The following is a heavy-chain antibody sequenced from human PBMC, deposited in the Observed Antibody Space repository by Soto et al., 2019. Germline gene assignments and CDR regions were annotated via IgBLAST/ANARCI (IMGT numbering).Heavy chain of an antibody. CDR3: ARPIYSSGWYSFDY. CDR1: GFTFSSYG. J-gene: IGHJ4*02. V-gene: IGHV3-33*01. CDR2: IWSDGSNK. Sequence: QVQLVESGGGVVQPGRSLRLSCAASGFTFSSYGMHWVRQAPGKGLEWVAVIWSDGSNKYYADSVKGRFTISRDNSKNTLYLQMNSLRAEDTAVYYCARPIYSSGWYSFDYWGQGTLVTVSS. D-gene: IGHD6-19*01.